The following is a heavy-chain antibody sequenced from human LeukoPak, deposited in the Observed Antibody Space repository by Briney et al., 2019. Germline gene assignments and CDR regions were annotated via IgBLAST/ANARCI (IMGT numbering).Heavy chain of an antibody. J-gene: IGHJ6*02. CDR2: INPSGGST. CDR1: GYTFTSYY. CDR3: ASDRRMITFGGVIELYYYGMDV. Sequence: ASVKVSCKASGYTFTSYYMHWVQQAPGQGLEWMGIINPSGGSTSYAQKFQGRVTMTRDTSASTVYMELSSLRSEDTAVYYCASDRRMITFGGVIELYYYGMDVWGQGTTVTVSS. D-gene: IGHD3-16*02. V-gene: IGHV1-46*01.